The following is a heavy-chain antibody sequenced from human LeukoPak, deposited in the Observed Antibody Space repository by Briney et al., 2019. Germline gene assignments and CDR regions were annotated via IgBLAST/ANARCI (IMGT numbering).Heavy chain of an antibody. CDR3: ARGYSYGPPSIFDS. V-gene: IGHV5-51*01. CDR2: IYPGDSDT. J-gene: IGHJ4*02. CDR1: ESSFTIYW. D-gene: IGHD5-18*01. Sequence: GESLKISCKGFESSFTIYWIGWVRQMPGKGLEWMGIIYPGDSDTRYSPSFQGQVTISADKSISTAYLQWRTARETTTPLYDCARGYSYGPPSIFDSWGQGTLVTVSS.